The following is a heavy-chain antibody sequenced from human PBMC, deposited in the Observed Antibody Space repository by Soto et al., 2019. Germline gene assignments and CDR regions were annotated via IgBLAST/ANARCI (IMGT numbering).Heavy chain of an antibody. CDR3: ARGVSSGGYNWFDP. CDR1: GFTFSSYG. Sequence: QVQLVESGGGVVQPGRSLRLSCAAAGFTFSSYGMHWVRQAPGKGLEWVAVIWYDGSNKYYADSVKGRFTISRDNSKNTLYLQMNSLRAEDTAVYYCARGVSSGGYNWFDPWGQGTLVTVSS. J-gene: IGHJ5*02. V-gene: IGHV3-33*01. CDR2: IWYDGSNK. D-gene: IGHD6-19*01.